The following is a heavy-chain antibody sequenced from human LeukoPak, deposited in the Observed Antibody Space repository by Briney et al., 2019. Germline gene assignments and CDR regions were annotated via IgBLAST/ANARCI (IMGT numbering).Heavy chain of an antibody. CDR1: GGTFSSYA. D-gene: IGHD5-24*01. CDR2: IIPIFGTA. CDR3: ARGCHGMALTSYMDV. V-gene: IGHV1-69*05. J-gene: IGHJ6*03. Sequence: SVKVSCKASGGTFSSYAISWVRQAPGQGLEWMGGIIPIFGTANYAQKFQGRVTITTDESTSTAYMELSSLRSEDTAVYYCARGCHGMALTSYMDVWGKGTTVTVSS.